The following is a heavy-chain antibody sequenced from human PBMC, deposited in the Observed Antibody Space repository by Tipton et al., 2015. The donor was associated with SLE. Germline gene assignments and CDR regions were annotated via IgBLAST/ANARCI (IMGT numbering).Heavy chain of an antibody. V-gene: IGHV4-38-2*02. J-gene: IGHJ3*02. CDR1: GYSISSGYY. D-gene: IGHD2/OR15-2a*01. Sequence: TLSLTCTVSGYSISSGYYWGWIRQPPGKGLEWIGSIYHSGSTFYNPSLKRRVTVSVDTSKNQFSLKLSSVTAADTAVYYCARGVYEDAFGIWGQGTMVTVSS. CDR2: IYHSGST. CDR3: ARGVYEDAFGI.